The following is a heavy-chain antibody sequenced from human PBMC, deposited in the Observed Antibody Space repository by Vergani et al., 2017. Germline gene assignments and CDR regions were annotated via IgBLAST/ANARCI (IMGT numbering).Heavy chain of an antibody. D-gene: IGHD2/OR15-2a*01. CDR2: ISSSSSYI. J-gene: IGHJ4*02. Sequence: EVQLVESGGGVVQPGGSLRLSCAASGFTFSSYSMNWVRQAPGKGLEWVSSISSSSSYIYYADSVKGRFTISRDNAKNSLYLQMNSLRAEDTAVYYCARDKRYTLPSLDYWGQGTLVTVSS. CDR3: ARDKRYTLPSLDY. V-gene: IGHV3-21*01. CDR1: GFTFSSYS.